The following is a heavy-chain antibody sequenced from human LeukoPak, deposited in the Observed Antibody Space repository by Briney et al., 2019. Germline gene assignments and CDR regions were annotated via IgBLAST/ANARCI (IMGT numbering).Heavy chain of an antibody. D-gene: IGHD3-9*01. CDR3: AKYYDILSFRYYFDY. V-gene: IGHV3-30*04. J-gene: IGHJ4*02. CDR1: GFTFSSYA. Sequence: GGSLRLSCAASGFTFSSYAMHWVRQAPGKGLEWVAVISYDGSNKYYADSVKGRFTISRDNSKNTLYLQMNSLRAEDTAVYYCAKYYDILSFRYYFDYWGQGTLVTVSS. CDR2: ISYDGSNK.